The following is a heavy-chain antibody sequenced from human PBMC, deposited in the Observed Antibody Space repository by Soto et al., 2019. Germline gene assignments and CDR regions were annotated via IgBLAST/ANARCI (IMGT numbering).Heavy chain of an antibody. J-gene: IGHJ6*02. CDR1: GGTFSSYA. D-gene: IGHD2-21*02. Sequence: QVQLVQSGAEVKKPGSSVMVSCKASGGTFSSYAISWVRQAPGQGLEWMGGIIPIFGTANYAQKFQGRVTITADESTSTAYMELSSLRSEDTAVYYCARDQCGGDCYSIYYYYGMDVWGQGTTVTVSS. CDR2: IIPIFGTA. V-gene: IGHV1-69*01. CDR3: ARDQCGGDCYSIYYYYGMDV.